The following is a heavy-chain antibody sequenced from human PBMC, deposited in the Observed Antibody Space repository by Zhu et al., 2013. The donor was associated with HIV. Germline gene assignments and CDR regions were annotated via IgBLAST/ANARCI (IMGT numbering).Heavy chain of an antibody. CDR1: GGTFSGYY. V-gene: IGHV4-34*08. CDR3: AANYYNYGMDV. CDR2: IDHSGST. J-gene: IGHJ6*04. Sequence: QVQLQQRGAGLWKPSETLSLTCGVLGGTFSGYYWSWIRQSPGKGLEWIGEIDHSGSTNYNPSLKSRVTISVDTSRNQFSLKLSSVTAADTAVYYCAANYYNYGMDVWGKGTTVTVSS.